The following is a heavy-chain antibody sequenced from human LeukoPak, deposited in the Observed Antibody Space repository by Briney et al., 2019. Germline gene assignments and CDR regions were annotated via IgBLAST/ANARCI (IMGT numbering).Heavy chain of an antibody. Sequence: GGSLRLSCAPSGFTFSRHGMHWVRQAPGKGLEWVAVISYDGSNKYYADSVKGRFTISRDNSKNTLYLQMNSLRAEDTAVYYCAREPSSGSTYFDYWGQGTLVTVSS. J-gene: IGHJ4*02. CDR3: AREPSSGSTYFDY. CDR1: GFTFSRHG. CDR2: ISYDGSNK. D-gene: IGHD6-19*01. V-gene: IGHV3-30*03.